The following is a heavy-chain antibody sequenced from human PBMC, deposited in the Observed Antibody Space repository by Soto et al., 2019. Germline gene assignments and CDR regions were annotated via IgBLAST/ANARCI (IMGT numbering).Heavy chain of an antibody. D-gene: IGHD3-3*01. Sequence: GGSLRLSCAASGVIFSTYAMIWVRQAPGKGLEWVSAISGSGGSTYYADSVKGRFTISRDNSKNTLFLHMTNLRPEDTAVYYYAKPRSSLEWPPFDPWGHGTLVTVSS. CDR1: GVIFSTYA. V-gene: IGHV3-23*01. J-gene: IGHJ5*02. CDR2: ISGSGGST. CDR3: AKPRSSLEWPPFDP.